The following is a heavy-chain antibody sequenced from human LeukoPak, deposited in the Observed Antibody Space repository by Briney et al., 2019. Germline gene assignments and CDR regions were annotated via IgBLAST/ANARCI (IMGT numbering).Heavy chain of an antibody. Sequence: PSETLSLTCTVSGGSMSSHYWSWIRQPPGKGLEWIGYIYYSGSTNYNPSLKSRVTISVDTSKNQFSLKLSFVTAADTAVYYCARHFAFSYYYMDVWGKGTTVTVSS. J-gene: IGHJ6*03. CDR1: GGSMSSHY. CDR2: IYYSGST. V-gene: IGHV4-59*08. CDR3: ARHFAFSYYYMDV.